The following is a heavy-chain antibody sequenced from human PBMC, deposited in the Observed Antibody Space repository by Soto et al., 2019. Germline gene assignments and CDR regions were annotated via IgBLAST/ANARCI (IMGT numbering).Heavy chain of an antibody. J-gene: IGHJ5*02. CDR3: ARETVAGTDNWFDP. V-gene: IGHV4-4*07. CDR1: GGSISTYY. Sequence: SETLSLTCTVSGGSISTYYWNWIRQPAGKGLEWLGRIYTSGYTKYNPSLKSRVTMSLDTSKRQFSLKLSSVTAADTAVYYCARETVAGTDNWFDPWGQGILVTVSS. D-gene: IGHD6-19*01. CDR2: IYTSGYT.